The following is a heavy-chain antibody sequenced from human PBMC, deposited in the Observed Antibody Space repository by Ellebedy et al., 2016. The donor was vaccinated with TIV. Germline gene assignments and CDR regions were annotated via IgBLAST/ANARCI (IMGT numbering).Heavy chain of an antibody. Sequence: ASVKVSCXASGYTFTSYYMHWVRQAPGQGLEWMGIINPSGGRTSYAQKFQGRVTMTRDTSTSTVYMELSSLRSEHTAVYYCAIRYSSGWSLDYWGQGTLVTVSS. V-gene: IGHV1-46*01. D-gene: IGHD6-19*01. CDR1: GYTFTSYY. CDR3: AIRYSSGWSLDY. J-gene: IGHJ4*02. CDR2: INPSGGRT.